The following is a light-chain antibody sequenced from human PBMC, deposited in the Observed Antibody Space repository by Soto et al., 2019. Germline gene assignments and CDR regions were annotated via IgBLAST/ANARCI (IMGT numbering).Light chain of an antibody. V-gene: IGKV3-20*01. J-gene: IGKJ3*01. CDR2: GAS. Sequence: EIVLTQSPGTLSLSPGERATLSCRASQTVSSSYLAWYQQKPGQPPRLLIYGASSRSTGIPDRFSGSGSGTDFTLTISRLEPEDFAAYYCQQYGSSPFTFVPGTKVDIK. CDR3: QQYGSSPFT. CDR1: QTVSSSY.